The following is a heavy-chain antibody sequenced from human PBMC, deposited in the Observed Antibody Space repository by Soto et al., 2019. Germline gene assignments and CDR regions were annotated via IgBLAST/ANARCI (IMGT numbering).Heavy chain of an antibody. J-gene: IGHJ4*02. CDR1: DYTFTSYD. Sequence: QVQLVQSGAEVKKPGASVKVSCKAADYTFTSYDISWVRQAPGQGLEWMGWISAYSGNTNYAQKFQGRVTMTTDTSTSTAYMELRSLRSDDTAVYYCAREGQTEYYFDYLGRGTLVTVSS. CDR3: AREGQTEYYFDY. CDR2: ISAYSGNT. V-gene: IGHV1-18*01.